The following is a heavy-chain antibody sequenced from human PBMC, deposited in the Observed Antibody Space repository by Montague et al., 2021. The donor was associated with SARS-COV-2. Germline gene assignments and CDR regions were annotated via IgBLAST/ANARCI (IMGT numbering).Heavy chain of an antibody. D-gene: IGHD4/OR15-4a*01. CDR3: ARDRAPPDYGDAFDL. V-gene: IGHV3-30*01. J-gene: IGHJ3*01. Sequence: SVKGRFTISRDNSKNTLYLRLNSLTPEDTAVYYCARDRAPPDYGDAFDLWGQGTLVTVSS.